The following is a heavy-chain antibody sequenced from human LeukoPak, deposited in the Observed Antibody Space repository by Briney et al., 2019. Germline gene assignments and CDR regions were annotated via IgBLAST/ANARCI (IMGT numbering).Heavy chain of an antibody. CDR3: ARAALTGTTHFDY. D-gene: IGHD1-7*01. J-gene: IGHJ4*02. Sequence: VASVKVSCKASGGTFSSYAISWVRQAPGQGLEWMGGIIPIFGTANYAQKFQGRVTITADESTSTAYMELSSLRSEDTAVYYCARAALTGTTHFDYWGQGTLVTVSS. CDR1: GGTFSSYA. CDR2: IIPIFGTA. V-gene: IGHV1-69*13.